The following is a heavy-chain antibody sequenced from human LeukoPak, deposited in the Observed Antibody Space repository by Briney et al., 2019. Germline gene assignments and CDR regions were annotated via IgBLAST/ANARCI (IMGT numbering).Heavy chain of an antibody. J-gene: IGHJ4*02. Sequence: PSETLSLTCTVSGSSISSYYWSWIRQPPGKGLEWIGYIYHSGSTYYNPSLKSRVTISVDRSKNQFSLKLSSVTAADTAVYYCARDSSSSAGWGQGTLVTVSS. CDR1: GSSISSYY. D-gene: IGHD6-6*01. CDR2: IYHSGST. V-gene: IGHV4-59*12. CDR3: ARDSSSSAG.